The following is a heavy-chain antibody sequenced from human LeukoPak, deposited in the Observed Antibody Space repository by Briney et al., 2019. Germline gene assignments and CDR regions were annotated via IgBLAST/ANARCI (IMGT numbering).Heavy chain of an antibody. Sequence: GSLKLSCAASGCTFSSYAMSWVRQAPGKGLEWVSAISGSGGSTYYADSVKGRFTISRDNSKNTLYLQMNSLRAEDTAVYYCAKDISIAAAGTFAPFDYWGQGTLVTVSS. J-gene: IGHJ4*02. V-gene: IGHV3-23*01. D-gene: IGHD6-13*01. CDR3: AKDISIAAAGTFAPFDY. CDR1: GCTFSSYA. CDR2: ISGSGGST.